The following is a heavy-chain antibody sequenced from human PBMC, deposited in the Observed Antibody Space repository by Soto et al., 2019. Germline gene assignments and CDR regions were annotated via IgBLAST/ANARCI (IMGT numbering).Heavy chain of an antibody. Sequence: QVQLVQSGAEVKKPGASVKVSCKASGYTFTGYYMHWVRQAPGQGLEWMGWINPNSGGTNYAQKLQGWVTMTRDTSISTAYMELSRLRSDDTAVYYCARSTRYDFWSGTGWFDPWGQGTLVTVSS. CDR1: GYTFTGYY. CDR3: ARSTRYDFWSGTGWFDP. D-gene: IGHD3-3*01. CDR2: INPNSGGT. V-gene: IGHV1-2*04. J-gene: IGHJ5*02.